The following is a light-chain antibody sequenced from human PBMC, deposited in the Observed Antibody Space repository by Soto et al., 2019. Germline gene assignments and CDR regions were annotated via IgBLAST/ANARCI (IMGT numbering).Light chain of an antibody. J-gene: IGLJ2*01. V-gene: IGLV2-14*03. Sequence: QSVLTQPASVSGSPGQSITISCTGTSSDIGDYNYVSWYQQHPGKAPKLLIYDVSNRPSGISNRFSGSKSGNTASLTISGLQAEDEADYYCSSYRNNSPFFGGGTKLTVL. CDR1: SSDIGDYNY. CDR3: SSYRNNSPF. CDR2: DVS.